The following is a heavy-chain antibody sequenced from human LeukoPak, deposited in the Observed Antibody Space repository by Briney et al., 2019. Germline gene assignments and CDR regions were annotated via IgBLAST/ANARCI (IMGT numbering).Heavy chain of an antibody. Sequence: ASVKVSCXASGYTFTSYGISWVRQARGQGLEWMEWISAYNGNTNYAQKLQGRVTMTTDTSTSTAYMELRSLRSDDTAVYYCASRTFYCSSTSCYDAFDIWGQGTMVTVSS. CDR3: ASRTFYCSSTSCYDAFDI. J-gene: IGHJ3*02. V-gene: IGHV1-18*01. D-gene: IGHD2-2*01. CDR2: ISAYNGNT. CDR1: GYTFTSYG.